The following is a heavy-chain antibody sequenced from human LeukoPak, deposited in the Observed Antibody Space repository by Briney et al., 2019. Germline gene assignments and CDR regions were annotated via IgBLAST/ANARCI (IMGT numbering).Heavy chain of an antibody. Sequence: PGGSLRLSCAASGFTFDDYAMHWVRQAPGKGLEWVSGISWNSGSIGYADSVKGRFTISRDNAKNSLYLQMNSLRAEDTALYYCAKGPTMAVAADWYFDLWGRGTLVTVSS. J-gene: IGHJ2*01. CDR2: ISWNSGSI. CDR1: GFTFDDYA. D-gene: IGHD6-19*01. CDR3: AKGPTMAVAADWYFDL. V-gene: IGHV3-9*01.